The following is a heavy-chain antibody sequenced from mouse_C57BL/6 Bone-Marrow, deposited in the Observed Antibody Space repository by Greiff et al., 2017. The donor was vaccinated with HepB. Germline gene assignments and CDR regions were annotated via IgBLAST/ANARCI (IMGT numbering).Heavy chain of an antibody. J-gene: IGHJ3*01. CDR1: GFNIKNTY. CDR3: ARSHYYGSSYAAWFAY. CDR2: IDPANGNT. D-gene: IGHD1-1*01. V-gene: IGHV14-3*01. Sequence: VQLQQSVAELVRPGASVKLSCTASGFNIKNTYMHWVKQRPEQGLEWIGRIDPANGNTKYAPKFQGQATITADTSSNTAYLQLSSLTSEDTAIYYWARSHYYGSSYAAWFAYGGQGTLVTVSA.